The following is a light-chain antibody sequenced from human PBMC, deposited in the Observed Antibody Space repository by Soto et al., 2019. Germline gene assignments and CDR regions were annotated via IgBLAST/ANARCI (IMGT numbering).Light chain of an antibody. CDR2: AAS. CDR1: QVSSSW. CDR3: QQANSFPLT. V-gene: IGKV1-12*01. Sequence: QLTQSPSSVSASVAVRVTFTGRASQVSSSWLSWYQQNPGKATKLLSYAASSLQSGVTSRFSGSGSGTDFTLTISTRQPEDFETCSCQQANSFPLTFGGGPKVEIK. J-gene: IGKJ4*02.